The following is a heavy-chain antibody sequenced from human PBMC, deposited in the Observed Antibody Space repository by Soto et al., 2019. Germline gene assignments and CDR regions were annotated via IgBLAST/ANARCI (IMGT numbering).Heavy chain of an antibody. CDR1: GFTFSSYW. J-gene: IGHJ4*02. V-gene: IGHV3-7*01. Sequence: EVQLVESGGGLVQPGGSLRLSCAASGFTFSSYWMSWVRQAPGKGLEWVANIKQDGSQKYYVDSVKGRLTISRDNAKNSVFLQMNSLRAEDTAVYYCARIGYSSSCFDYWGQGIPVTVSS. CDR3: ARIGYSSSCFDY. CDR2: IKQDGSQK. D-gene: IGHD6-6*01.